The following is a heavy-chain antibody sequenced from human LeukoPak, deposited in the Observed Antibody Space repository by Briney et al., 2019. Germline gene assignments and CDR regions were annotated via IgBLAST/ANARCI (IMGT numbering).Heavy chain of an antibody. CDR3: ARGRELRYFDWLPQLYYFDY. J-gene: IGHJ4*02. V-gene: IGHV1-8*01. CDR2: MNPNSGNT. D-gene: IGHD3-9*01. CDR1: GYTFTSYD. Sequence: ASVKVSCKASGYTFTSYDINWVRQATGQGLEWMGWMNPNSGNTGYAQKFQGRVTMTRNTSISTAYMELSSLRSEDTAVYYCARGRELRYFDWLPQLYYFDYWGQGTLVTVSS.